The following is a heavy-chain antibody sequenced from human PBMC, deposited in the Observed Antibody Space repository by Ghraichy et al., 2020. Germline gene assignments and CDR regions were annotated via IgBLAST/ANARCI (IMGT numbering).Heavy chain of an antibody. CDR3: AKDPMYDSSGYSFGDY. Sequence: GGSLRLSCAASGFTFSSYAMSWVRQTPGKGLEWVSAISGSGGSTYYADSVKGRFTISRDNSKNTLYLQMNSLRAEDTAVYYCAKDPMYDSSGYSFGDYWGQGTLVTVSS. CDR1: GFTFSSYA. D-gene: IGHD3-22*01. CDR2: ISGSGGST. V-gene: IGHV3-23*01. J-gene: IGHJ4*02.